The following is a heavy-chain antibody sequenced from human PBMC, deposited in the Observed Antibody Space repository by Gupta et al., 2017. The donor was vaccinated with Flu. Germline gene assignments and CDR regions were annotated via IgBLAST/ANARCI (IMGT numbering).Heavy chain of an antibody. D-gene: IGHD1-1*01. CDR2: MYHSGSN. Sequence: QVQLQESGPGLVKPSETLSLTCTVSGGSISSYYWSWIRQPPGKGLEWIANMYHSGSNNYNPSLKSRVTISADTSKNQFSLNLSSVSAADTAVYYCARYTLWELAIWGQGTMVTGSS. J-gene: IGHJ3*02. CDR1: GGSISSYY. V-gene: IGHV4-59*01. CDR3: ARYTLWELAI.